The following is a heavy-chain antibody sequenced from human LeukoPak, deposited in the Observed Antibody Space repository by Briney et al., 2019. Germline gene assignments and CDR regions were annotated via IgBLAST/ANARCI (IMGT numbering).Heavy chain of an antibody. CDR3: SRGGSRDSSILHHY. J-gene: IGHJ4*02. CDR2: IYYSGST. V-gene: IGHV4-59*01. CDR1: GGSISSYY. D-gene: IGHD6-13*01. Sequence: SETLSLTCTVSGGSISSYYWSWIRQPPGKGLEWIGYIYYSGSTNYNPALKSRVTMTRDTATSTVYMYLSSLRSEDTAVYYCSRGGSRDSSILHHYWGQGTLVTVSS.